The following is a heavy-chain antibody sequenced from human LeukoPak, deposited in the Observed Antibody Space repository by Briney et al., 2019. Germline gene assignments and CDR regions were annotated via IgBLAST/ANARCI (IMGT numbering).Heavy chain of an antibody. CDR1: GFTFSSYA. Sequence: PGGSLRLSCAASGFTFSSYARSWVRQAPGKGLEWVSAISGSGGSTYYADSVKGRFTISRDNSKNTLYLHMNSLRAEDTAVYYCAKDIVVVPAANFDYWGQGTLVTVSS. D-gene: IGHD2-2*01. J-gene: IGHJ4*02. CDR2: ISGSGGST. V-gene: IGHV3-23*01. CDR3: AKDIVVVPAANFDY.